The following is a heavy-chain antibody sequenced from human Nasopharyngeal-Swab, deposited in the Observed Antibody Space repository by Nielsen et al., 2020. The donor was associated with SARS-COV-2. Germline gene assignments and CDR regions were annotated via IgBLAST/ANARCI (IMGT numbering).Heavy chain of an antibody. J-gene: IGHJ4*02. CDR3: ASFGAYCGGDCSYYFDY. CDR1: GGSFSGYY. CDR2: ISHSGST. V-gene: IGHV4-34*01. Sequence: SETLSLTCAVYGGSFSGYYWSWIRQPPGKGLEWIGEISHSGSTNYNPSLKRRVTISVDTSKNQFSLKLSSVTAADTAVYYCASFGAYCGGDCSYYFDYWGQGTLVTVSS. D-gene: IGHD2-21*02.